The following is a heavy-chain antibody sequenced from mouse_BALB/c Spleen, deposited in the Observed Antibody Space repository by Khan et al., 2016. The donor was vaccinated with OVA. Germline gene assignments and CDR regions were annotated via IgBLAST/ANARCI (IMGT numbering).Heavy chain of an antibody. CDR2: INTYTGEP. D-gene: IGHD1-1*01. J-gene: IGHJ1*01. Sequence: QIQLVQSGPELKKPGETVKISCKASGYTFTNYRMNWMKQAPGKGLKWMGWINTYTGEPTYGDDFKGRFAFSLETSASTAYLQINNLKNEDMATYFSTSESSYWYFDCWGPGTTVTISS. CDR1: GYTFTNYR. CDR3: TSESSYWYFDC. V-gene: IGHV9-1*02.